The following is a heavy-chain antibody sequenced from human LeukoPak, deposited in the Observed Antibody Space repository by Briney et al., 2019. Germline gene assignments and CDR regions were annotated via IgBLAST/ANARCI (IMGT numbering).Heavy chain of an antibody. CDR1: GGSFSGYY. Sequence: SETLSLXCAVYGGSFSGYYWSWIRRPPGKGLESIGEINHSGSTNYNPSLKSRVTISVDTSKNQFSLKLSSVTAADTAVYYCARVLSWFDPWGQGTLVTVSS. CDR2: INHSGST. J-gene: IGHJ5*02. V-gene: IGHV4-34*01. D-gene: IGHD3-10*01. CDR3: ARVLSWFDP.